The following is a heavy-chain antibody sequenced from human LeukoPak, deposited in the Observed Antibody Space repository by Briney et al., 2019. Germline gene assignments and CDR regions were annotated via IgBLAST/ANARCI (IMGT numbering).Heavy chain of an antibody. J-gene: IGHJ5*02. CDR3: ARAHYGDYVWFDP. CDR1: GGSISSSSYY. D-gene: IGHD4-17*01. Sequence: SETPSLTCTVSGGSISSSSYYWGWIRQPPGKGLEWIGSIYYSGSTYYNPSLKNRVTISVDTSKNQFSLKLSSVTAADTAVYYCARAHYGDYVWFDPWGQGTLVTVSS. V-gene: IGHV4-39*07. CDR2: IYYSGST.